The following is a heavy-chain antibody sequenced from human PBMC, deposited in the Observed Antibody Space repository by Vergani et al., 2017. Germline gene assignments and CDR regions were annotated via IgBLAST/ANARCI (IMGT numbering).Heavy chain of an antibody. CDR3: ASQGMYCSSTSCYYYYYMDV. CDR1: GFTFSSYW. D-gene: IGHD2-2*01. J-gene: IGHJ6*03. Sequence: EVQLVESGGGLVKPGGSLRLSCAASGFTFSSYWMHWVRQAPGKGLVWVSRINSDGSSTSYADSVKGRFTISRDNAKNTLYLQMNSLRAEDTAVYYCASQGMYCSSTSCYYYYYMDVWGKGTTVTVSS. CDR2: INSDGSST. V-gene: IGHV3-74*02.